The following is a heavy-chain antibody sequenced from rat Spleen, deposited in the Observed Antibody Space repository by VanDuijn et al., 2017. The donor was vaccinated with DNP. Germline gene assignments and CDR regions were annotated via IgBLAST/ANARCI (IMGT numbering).Heavy chain of an antibody. D-gene: IGHD4-1*01. CDR1: GFTFNNDW. CDR3: ASGFGWFAY. J-gene: IGHJ3*01. Sequence: EVQLVESGGDPVQPGRSLTLSCVVSGFTFNNDWMTWVRQVPGKGLEWVASITTGGDITYYPDSVKGRFTVSRDHAKTTLSLRLNSLRSEDTATYYCASGFGWFAYWGQGTLVTVSS. CDR2: ITTGGDIT. V-gene: IGHV5-31*01.